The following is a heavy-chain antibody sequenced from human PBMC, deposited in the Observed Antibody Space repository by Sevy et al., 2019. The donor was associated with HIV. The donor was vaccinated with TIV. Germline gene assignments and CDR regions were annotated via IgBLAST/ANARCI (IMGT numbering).Heavy chain of an antibody. V-gene: IGHV3-43D*04. Sequence: GGSLRLSCAASGFTFDDYAMHWVRQAPGKGLEWVSLISWDGGSTYYAASVKGRFTISRDNSKNSLCLQNNSLRAEDTALYYCAKDYGGLRYSDGQGYFDYWGQRTLVTVSS. J-gene: IGHJ4*02. CDR3: AKDYGGLRYSDGQGYFDY. CDR2: ISWDGGST. D-gene: IGHD5-18*01. CDR1: GFTFDDYA.